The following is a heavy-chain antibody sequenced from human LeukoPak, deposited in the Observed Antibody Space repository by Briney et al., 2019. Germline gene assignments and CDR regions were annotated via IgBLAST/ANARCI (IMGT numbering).Heavy chain of an antibody. V-gene: IGHV3-30*02. CDR3: AKDPGVMGGYFDY. CDR2: IRYDGSNK. D-gene: IGHD2-21*01. Sequence: GGSLRLSCAASGFTFNSYGMHWVRQAPGKGLEWVAFIRYDGSNKYYADSVKGRFTISRDNSKNTLYLQMNSLRAEDTAVYYCAKDPGVMGGYFDYWGQGTLVTVSS. J-gene: IGHJ4*02. CDR1: GFTFNSYG.